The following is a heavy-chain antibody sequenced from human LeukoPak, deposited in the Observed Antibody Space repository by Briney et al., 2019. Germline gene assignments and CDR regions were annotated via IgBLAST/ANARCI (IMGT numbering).Heavy chain of an antibody. CDR1: GFTFNNYI. V-gene: IGHV3-21*01. Sequence: PGGSLRLSCAASGFTFNNYIMNWVRQAPGKGLEWVSSISSSSSYIYYADSVKGRFIISRDNAKNSLYLQMNSLRAEDTAVYYCAKDHGWELDGSGEYYFYCFMDVWGKGTTVTISS. D-gene: IGHD1-26*01. J-gene: IGHJ6*03. CDR2: ISSSSSYI. CDR3: AKDHGWELDGSGEYYFYCFMDV.